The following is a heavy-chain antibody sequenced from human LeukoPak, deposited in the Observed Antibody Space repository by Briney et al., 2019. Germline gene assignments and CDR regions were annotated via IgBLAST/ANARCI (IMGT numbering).Heavy chain of an antibody. CDR1: GFTFSSYA. D-gene: IGHD2-21*01. Sequence: PGGSLRLSCAASGFTFSSYAMSWVRQAPGRGLEWVSGISGSGVSTYYADSVKGRFTISRDNSKNTLYLQMNSLRAEDTAVYYCAKDPLWFDYWGQGTLVTVSS. V-gene: IGHV3-23*01. CDR2: ISGSGVST. CDR3: AKDPLWFDY. J-gene: IGHJ4*02.